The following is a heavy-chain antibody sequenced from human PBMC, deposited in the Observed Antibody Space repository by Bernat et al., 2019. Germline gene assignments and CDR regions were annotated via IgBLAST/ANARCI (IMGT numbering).Heavy chain of an antibody. CDR2: IWYDGNKK. CDR3: ARAKSGRFSADWYVDL. J-gene: IGHJ2*01. V-gene: IGHV3-33*03. Sequence: QVQLVESGGGVVQPGRALRLSCAASGFTFSIYGMHWVRQAPGKGLEWVAIIWYDGNKKYYADSVKGRFIISRDNSKNTLFLQMNGLRAEDTAVCYFARAKSGRFSADWYVDLWGRGTLVTVSS. D-gene: IGHD1-26*01. CDR1: GFTFSIYG.